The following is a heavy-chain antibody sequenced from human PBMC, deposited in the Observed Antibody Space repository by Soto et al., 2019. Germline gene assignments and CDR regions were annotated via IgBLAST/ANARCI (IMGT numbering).Heavy chain of an antibody. CDR3: ARAPALGIAAAGGNWFDP. J-gene: IGHJ5*02. D-gene: IGHD6-13*01. CDR1: GGSFSGYY. CDR2: INHSGST. V-gene: IGHV4-34*01. Sequence: PSETLSLTCAVYGGSFSGYYWSWIRQPPGKGLEWIGEINHSGSTNYNPSLKSRVTISVDTSKNQFSLKLSSVTAADTAVYYCARAPALGIAAAGGNWFDPWGQGXLVTVSS.